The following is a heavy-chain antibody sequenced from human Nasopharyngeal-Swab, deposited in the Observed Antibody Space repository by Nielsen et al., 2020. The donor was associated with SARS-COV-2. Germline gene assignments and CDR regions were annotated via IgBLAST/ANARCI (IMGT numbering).Heavy chain of an antibody. Sequence: GESLKISCTASGFTFSSYWMHWVRQAPGKGLEWVGRIKSKTDGGTTDYAAPVKGRFTISRDDSKNTLYLQMNSLRAEDTAVYYCAKGRVPVADVWGQGTLVTVSS. J-gene: IGHJ4*02. CDR1: GFTFSSYW. V-gene: IGHV3-15*07. CDR2: IKSKTDGGTT. D-gene: IGHD6-19*01. CDR3: AKGRVPVADV.